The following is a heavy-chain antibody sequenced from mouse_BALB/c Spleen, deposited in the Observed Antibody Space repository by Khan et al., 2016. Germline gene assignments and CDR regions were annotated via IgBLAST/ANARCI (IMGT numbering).Heavy chain of an antibody. CDR1: GFTFSDYY. D-gene: IGHD1-1*01. J-gene: IGHJ2*01. CDR3: ARQGYGSSIDD. V-gene: IGHV5-12*02. CDR2: ISNGGGST. Sequence: EVELVESGGGLVQPGGSLKLSCATSGFTFSDYYMYWVRQTPEKRLEWVAYISNGGGSTYYPDTVKGRFTISRDNAKNTLYLQMSRLKSEDTAMYYCARQGYGSSIDDWGQGTTLTVSS.